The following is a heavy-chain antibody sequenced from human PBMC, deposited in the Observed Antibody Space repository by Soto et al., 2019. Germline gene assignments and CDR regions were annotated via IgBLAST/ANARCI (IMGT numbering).Heavy chain of an antibody. J-gene: IGHJ6*02. V-gene: IGHV1-18*01. D-gene: IGHD3-10*01. CDR2: ISTYNGHT. CDR1: GGNPSNSA. CDR3: ARDRIGNVLYYGMDV. Sequence: ASVKVSCKAYGGNPSNSAINWVRQAPGQGLEWLGWISTYNGHTNHAQRLQGRITMTADTSTNTAYMELRSLTSDDTAVYYCARDRIGNVLYYGMDVWGQGTTVTVSS.